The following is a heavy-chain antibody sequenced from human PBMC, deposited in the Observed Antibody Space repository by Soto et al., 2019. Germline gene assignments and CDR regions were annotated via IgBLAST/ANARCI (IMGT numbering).Heavy chain of an antibody. V-gene: IGHV4-31*03. CDR2: IYYSGST. D-gene: IGHD5-18*01. Sequence: SETLSLTCTVSGGSISSGGYYWSWIRQHPGKGLEWIGYIYYSGSTYYNPSLKSRVTISVDTSKNQFSLKLSSVTAADTAVYYYARDSTAMGSYYYYGMDVWGQGTTVTVS. CDR1: GGSISSGGYY. J-gene: IGHJ6*02. CDR3: ARDSTAMGSYYYYGMDV.